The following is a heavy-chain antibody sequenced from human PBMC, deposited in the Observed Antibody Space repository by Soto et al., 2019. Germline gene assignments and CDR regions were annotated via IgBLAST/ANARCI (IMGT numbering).Heavy chain of an antibody. CDR3: ARARYGMDV. Sequence: QVQLVESGGGVVQSGRSLRLSCAASGFTFSSYQIHWVRQAPGKGLEWVAVLSYDGSNKYYADSAKGRFTISRDHSKNTLYLQMNSLTSADTAVYHCARARYGMDVWGRGTTVTVSS. CDR2: LSYDGSNK. V-gene: IGHV3-30-3*01. J-gene: IGHJ6*02. CDR1: GFTFSSYQ.